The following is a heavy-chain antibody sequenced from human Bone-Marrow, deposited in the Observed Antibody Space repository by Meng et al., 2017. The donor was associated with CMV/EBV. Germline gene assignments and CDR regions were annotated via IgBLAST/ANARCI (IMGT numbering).Heavy chain of an antibody. CDR1: GFTFSSYA. J-gene: IGHJ4*02. V-gene: IGHV3-23*01. CDR3: AKDRSEGGYNNHFDY. Sequence: GESLKISCAASGFTFSSYAMSWVRQAPGEGLEWVSSISGGGGSTYYADSVKGRFTISRDNSKNTLYLQMNSLRTEDTALYYCAKDRSEGGYNNHFDYWGQGTLVTVSS. CDR2: ISGGGGST. D-gene: IGHD5-24*01.